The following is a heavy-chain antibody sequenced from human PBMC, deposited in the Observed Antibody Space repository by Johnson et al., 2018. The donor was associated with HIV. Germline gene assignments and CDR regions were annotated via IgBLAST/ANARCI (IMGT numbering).Heavy chain of an antibody. D-gene: IGHD6-6*01. Sequence: VQLMESGGGLIQPGGSLRISCAVSGFTVSTNYMSWVRQAPGKGPEWVSVIYSGGGTYYADSVKGRFTVSRDNSKNTLYLQMNSLRAEDTAVYYCARGPARADAFDIWGQGTMVTVSS. J-gene: IGHJ3*02. CDR1: GFTVSTNY. CDR3: ARGPARADAFDI. CDR2: IYSGGGT. V-gene: IGHV3-53*01.